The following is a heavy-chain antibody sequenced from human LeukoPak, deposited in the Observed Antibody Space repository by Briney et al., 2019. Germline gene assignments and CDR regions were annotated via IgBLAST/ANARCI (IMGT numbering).Heavy chain of an antibody. CDR1: GFTFSSYA. V-gene: IGHV3-23*01. CDR3: AKGPRAPFDWPLWGDY. CDR2: ISGSGGST. J-gene: IGHJ4*02. Sequence: PGGSLRLSCAASGFTFSSYAMSWVRQAPGKGLEWVSGISGSGGSTYYADSVKGRFTISRDNSKNTLYLQINSLRAEDTAVYYCAKGPRAPFDWPLWGDYWGQGTLVTVSS. D-gene: IGHD3-9*01.